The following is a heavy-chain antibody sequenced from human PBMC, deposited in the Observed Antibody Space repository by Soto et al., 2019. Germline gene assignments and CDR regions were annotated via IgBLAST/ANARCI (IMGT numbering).Heavy chain of an antibody. D-gene: IGHD7-27*01. CDR3: ARSPRNWGFDY. V-gene: IGHV1-8*01. CDR1: GYTFTSYD. J-gene: IGHJ4*02. CDR2: MNPNSGNT. Sequence: QVQLVQSGAEVKKPGASVKVSCKASGYTFTSYDINWVRQATGQGFEWMGWMNPNSGNTGYAQKFQAKGTRTRDTATTTAYMDLTSLTSEDTAVYSCARSPRNWGFDYWGLGTLVTFSS.